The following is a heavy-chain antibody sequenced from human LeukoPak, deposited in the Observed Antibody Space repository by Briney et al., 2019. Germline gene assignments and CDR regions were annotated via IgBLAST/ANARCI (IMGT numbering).Heavy chain of an antibody. CDR2: INPSGGST. CDR1: GYTFTNYH. Sequence: ASVKVSCKASGYTFTNYHIHWVRQAPGQGLEWMGIINPSGGSTSNAQKFQGRVTMTRDMSTSTVYMELSSLTSEDMAIYYCAKYALSPYFDYWGQGTLVTVS. V-gene: IGHV1-46*01. CDR3: AKYALSPYFDY. J-gene: IGHJ4*02.